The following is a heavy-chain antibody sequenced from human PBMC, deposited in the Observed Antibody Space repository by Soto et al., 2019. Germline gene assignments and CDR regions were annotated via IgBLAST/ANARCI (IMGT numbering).Heavy chain of an antibody. CDR2: IYWDGDK. V-gene: IGHV2-5*02. CDR1: GFSLISTGAG. D-gene: IGHD3-10*01. J-gene: IGHJ3*02. CDR3: ARRQSIMIRGANAFDI. Sequence: QITLKESGPTLVKPTQTLTLTCSFSGFSLISTGAGVGWIRQPPGKALEWLALIYWDGDKRYSPALKSRLTITKDSSKNQVVLTMTNVDPVDTATYYCARRQSIMIRGANAFDIWGQGTVVSVSS.